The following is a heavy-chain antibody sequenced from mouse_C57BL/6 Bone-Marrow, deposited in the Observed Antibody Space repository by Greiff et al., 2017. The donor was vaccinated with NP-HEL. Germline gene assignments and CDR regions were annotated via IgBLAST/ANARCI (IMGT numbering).Heavy chain of an antibody. CDR1: GFTFSSYT. CDR3: ARHGEGITTRFDY. Sequence: EVKLMESGGGLVKPGGSLKLSCAASGFTFSSYTMSWVRQTPEKRLEWVATISGGGGNTYYPDSVKGRFTISRDNAKNTLYLQMSSLRSEDTALYYCARHGEGITTRFDYWGQGTTLTVSS. J-gene: IGHJ2*01. CDR2: ISGGGGNT. D-gene: IGHD1-1*01. V-gene: IGHV5-9*01.